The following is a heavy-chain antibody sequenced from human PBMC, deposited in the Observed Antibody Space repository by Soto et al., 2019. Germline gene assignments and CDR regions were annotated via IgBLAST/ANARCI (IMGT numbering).Heavy chain of an antibody. V-gene: IGHV3-23*01. CDR2: ISGSGGST. CDR3: AKSGNYDILTGYLDYFDY. Sequence: GGSLRLSCAASGFTFSSYAMSWVRQAPGKGLEWVSAISGSGGSTYYADSVKGRFTISRDNSKNTLYLQMNSLRAEDTAVYYCAKSGNYDILTGYLDYFDYWGQGTLVTVS. D-gene: IGHD3-9*01. CDR1: GFTFSSYA. J-gene: IGHJ4*02.